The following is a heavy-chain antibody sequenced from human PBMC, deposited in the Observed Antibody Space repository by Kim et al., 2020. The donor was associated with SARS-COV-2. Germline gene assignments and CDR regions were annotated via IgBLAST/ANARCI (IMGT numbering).Heavy chain of an antibody. CDR3: TSHRAGAFDY. J-gene: IGHJ4*02. V-gene: IGHV3-74*01. Sequence: SADSVKGRFTISRDNAKNTLYLQLNTLRAEDTAVYYCTSHRAGAFDYWGQGTLVTVSS. D-gene: IGHD3-10*01.